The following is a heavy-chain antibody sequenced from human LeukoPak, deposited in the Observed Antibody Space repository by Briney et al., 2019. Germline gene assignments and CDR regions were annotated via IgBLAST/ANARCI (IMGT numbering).Heavy chain of an antibody. CDR3: AASITIFGVVYYYYSMDV. CDR2: IIPIFGTA. J-gene: IGHJ6*02. CDR1: GGTFSSYA. D-gene: IGHD3-3*01. Sequence: ASVKVSCKASGGTFSSYAISWVRQAPGQGLEWMGGIIPIFGTANYAQKFQGRVTITADESTSTAYMELSSLRSEDTAVYYCAASITIFGVVYYYYSMDVWGQGTTVTVSS. V-gene: IGHV1-69*13.